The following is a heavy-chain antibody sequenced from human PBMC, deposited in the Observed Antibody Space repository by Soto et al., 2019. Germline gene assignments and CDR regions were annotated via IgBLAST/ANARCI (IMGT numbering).Heavy chain of an antibody. V-gene: IGHV3-48*01. CDR3: ARDGEMATIFDYYYYYGMDV. J-gene: IGHJ6*02. D-gene: IGHD3-3*01. Sequence: GGSLRLSCAASGFTFSSYSMNWVRQAPGKGLEWVSYISSSSSTIYYADSVKGRFTISRDNAKNSLYLQMNSLRAEDTAVYYCARDGEMATIFDYYYYYGMDVWGQGTTVTVSS. CDR2: ISSSSSTI. CDR1: GFTFSSYS.